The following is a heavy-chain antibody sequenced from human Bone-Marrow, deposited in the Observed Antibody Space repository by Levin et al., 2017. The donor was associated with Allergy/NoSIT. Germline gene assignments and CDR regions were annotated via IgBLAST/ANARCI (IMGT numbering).Heavy chain of an antibody. D-gene: IGHD5-18*01. CDR1: GFHLTNYW. CDR3: ARHTAGAFDI. Sequence: GESLKISCKGSGFHLTNYWIGWVRQMPGKGLEWMGIIYPGDSETRYSPSFEGQVTVSADKSLDTAYLQWSSLNASDTAIYYCARHTAGAFDIRGQGTVVTVSS. J-gene: IGHJ3*02. CDR2: IYPGDSET. V-gene: IGHV5-51*01.